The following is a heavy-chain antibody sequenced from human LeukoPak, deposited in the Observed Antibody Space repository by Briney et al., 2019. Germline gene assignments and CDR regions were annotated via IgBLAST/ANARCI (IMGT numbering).Heavy chain of an antibody. D-gene: IGHD3-10*01. J-gene: IGHJ4*02. CDR2: ISYDGGNK. Sequence: PGRSLRLSCAASGFTFSSYAMHGVRQAPGKGLEWVAVISYDGGNKDYADSVKGRFTISRDNSKNTLYLQRNSLRAEDTAVYYCARGTWGSGSYYMGFEYWGQGTLVTVPS. CDR1: GFTFSSYA. V-gene: IGHV3-30*04. CDR3: ARGTWGSGSYYMGFEY.